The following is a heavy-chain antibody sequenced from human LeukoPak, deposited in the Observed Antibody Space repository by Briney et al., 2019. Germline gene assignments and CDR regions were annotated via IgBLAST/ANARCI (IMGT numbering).Heavy chain of an antibody. CDR3: AARYCTRSSCHANFDY. CDR2: IYNTGNT. Sequence: SETRSLTCSVSGGSISNFYCSWIRQPPGKGLKWIGYIYNTGNTNYNPSLKSRVTLSADTSKNQFSLKLSSVTAADTAVYYCAARYCTRSSCHANFDYWGQGILVTVSS. V-gene: IGHV4-59*01. CDR1: GGSISNFY. D-gene: IGHD2-2*01. J-gene: IGHJ4*02.